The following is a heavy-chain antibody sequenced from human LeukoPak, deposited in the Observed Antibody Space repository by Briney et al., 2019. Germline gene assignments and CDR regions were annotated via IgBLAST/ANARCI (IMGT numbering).Heavy chain of an antibody. V-gene: IGHV3-66*02. J-gene: IGHJ4*02. CDR3: AGRRVLDASFDY. Sequence: GGSLRLSCAASGFTFSNNYMSWVRQAPGKGLEGVSVIYSGDNTYYLESVRGRFTISRDNSKNTLFLQMNRLRAEDTAVYYCAGRRVLDASFDYWGQGTLVTVSS. CDR2: IYSGDNT. CDR1: GFTFSNNY. D-gene: IGHD3-16*01.